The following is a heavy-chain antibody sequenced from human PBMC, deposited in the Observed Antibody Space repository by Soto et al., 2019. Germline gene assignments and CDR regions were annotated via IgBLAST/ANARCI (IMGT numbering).Heavy chain of an antibody. V-gene: IGHV1-69*01. J-gene: IGHJ6*02. CDR3: AGTVERTYYNGMDV. Sequence: QVQLVQSGAEVKKPGSSVRVSCKASGGTRRSPAINWVRQSPGQGLEWMGGIIPIFGSPYYAQKFQGRVTITADESSITAYMELSSLRSEDTAVYYCAGTVERTYYNGMDVWGQGTTVTVAS. CDR2: IIPIFGSP. CDR1: GGTRRSPA. D-gene: IGHD4-4*01.